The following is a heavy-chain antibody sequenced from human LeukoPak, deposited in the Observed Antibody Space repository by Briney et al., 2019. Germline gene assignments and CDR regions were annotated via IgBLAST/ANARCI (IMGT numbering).Heavy chain of an antibody. J-gene: IGHJ5*02. Sequence: PSETLSLTCTVSGGYISSGGYYWSWIRQHPGKGLEWIGYIYYSGSIYYNPSLKSRVTISMDTSKNQFSLKLSSVTAADTAVYYCARDRRITIFGVVTHRWFDPWGQGTLVTVSS. D-gene: IGHD3-3*01. V-gene: IGHV4-31*03. CDR1: GGYISSGGYY. CDR2: IYYSGSI. CDR3: ARDRRITIFGVVTHRWFDP.